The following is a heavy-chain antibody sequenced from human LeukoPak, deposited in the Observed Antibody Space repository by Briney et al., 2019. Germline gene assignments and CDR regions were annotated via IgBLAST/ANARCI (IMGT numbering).Heavy chain of an antibody. V-gene: IGHV3-66*04. CDR1: GFTVSSYY. CDR2: IYSGGST. Sequence: PGGPLRLSCAASGFTVSSYYMSWVRQAPGKGLEWVSAIYSGGSTYYADSVEGRFTISRDNSKNTLYLQKNSLRAEDTAVYYCARQNSGWYFDYWGQGTLVTVSS. J-gene: IGHJ4*02. CDR3: ARQNSGWYFDY. D-gene: IGHD6-25*01.